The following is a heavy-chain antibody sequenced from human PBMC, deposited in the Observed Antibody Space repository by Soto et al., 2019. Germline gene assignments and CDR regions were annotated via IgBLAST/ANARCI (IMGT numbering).Heavy chain of an antibody. J-gene: IGHJ5*02. CDR3: ARETYGDYVGYFDP. CDR2: IYNGGSP. D-gene: IGHD4-17*01. V-gene: IGHV4-59*01. Sequence: PSETLSLTCTVSGASISNDYWSWIRQPPGKRLEYIGFIYNGGSPNYNPSLESRLTISPDTSQNQFSLKLKSVTAADTAVYYCARETYGDYVGYFDPWGQGIQVTVSS. CDR1: GASISNDY.